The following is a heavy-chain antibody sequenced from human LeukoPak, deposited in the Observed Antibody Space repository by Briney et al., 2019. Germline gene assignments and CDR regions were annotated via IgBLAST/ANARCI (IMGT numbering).Heavy chain of an antibody. J-gene: IGHJ6*02. D-gene: IGHD2-2*01. Sequence: ASVKVSCKAPGYTFTGYYMHWVRQAPGQGLEWMGWINPNSGGTNYAQKFQGRVTMTRDTSISTAYMELGRLRSDDTAVYYCARLLQYCSSTSCLGMDVWGQGTTVTVSS. CDR2: INPNSGGT. V-gene: IGHV1-2*02. CDR1: GYTFTGYY. CDR3: ARLLQYCSSTSCLGMDV.